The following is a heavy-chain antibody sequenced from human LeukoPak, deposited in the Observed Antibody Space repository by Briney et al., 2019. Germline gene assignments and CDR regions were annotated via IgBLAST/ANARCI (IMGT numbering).Heavy chain of an antibody. J-gene: IGHJ5*02. CDR2: INTDGTIT. CDR3: LRDPAADGGS. V-gene: IGHV3-74*01. D-gene: IGHD4-23*01. Sequence: GGSLRLSCAASGFTFSNDWMHWVRQAPGTGPVWVSGINTDGTITRSAGSVKGRFSISRDNARNTLFLQMDSLRGEDTAVYYCLRDPAADGGSWGQGTLVIVSP. CDR1: GFTFSNDW.